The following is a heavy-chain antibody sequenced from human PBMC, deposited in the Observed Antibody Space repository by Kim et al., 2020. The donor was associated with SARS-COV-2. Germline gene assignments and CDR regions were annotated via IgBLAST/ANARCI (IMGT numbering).Heavy chain of an antibody. D-gene: IGHD4-17*01. CDR1: GFTVSSNY. Sequence: GGSLRLSCAASGFTVSSNYMSWVRQAPGKGLEWVSVIYSGGSTYYADSVKGRFTISRDNSKNTLYLQMNSLRAEDTAVYYCARDNIYGDGGVYWGQGTLVTVSS. CDR3: ARDNIYGDGGVY. V-gene: IGHV3-53*01. CDR2: IYSGGST. J-gene: IGHJ4*02.